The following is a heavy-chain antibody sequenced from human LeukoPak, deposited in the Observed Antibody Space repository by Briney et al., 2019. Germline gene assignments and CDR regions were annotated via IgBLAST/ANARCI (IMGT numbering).Heavy chain of an antibody. CDR3: ARHAGIAVAGWDFDY. V-gene: IGHV4-59*08. J-gene: IGHJ4*02. D-gene: IGHD6-19*01. Sequence: SETLSLTCAVYGGSFSGHYWSWIRQPPGKGLEWIGYIYYSGSTNYNPSLKSRVTISVDTSKNQFSLKLSSVTAADTAVYYCARHAGIAVAGWDFDYWGQGTLVTVSS. CDR1: GGSFSGHY. CDR2: IYYSGST.